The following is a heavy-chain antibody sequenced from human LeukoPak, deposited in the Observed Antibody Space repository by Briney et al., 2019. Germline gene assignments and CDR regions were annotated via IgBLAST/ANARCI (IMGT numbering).Heavy chain of an antibody. CDR1: GGTFSSYA. Sequence: SVKVSRKASGGTFSSYAISWVRQAPGQGLEWMGGIIPIFGTANYAQKFQGRVTITADESTSTAYMELSSLRSEDTAVYYCARARGRDGYNYPDYWGQGTLVTVSS. D-gene: IGHD5-24*01. J-gene: IGHJ4*02. CDR2: IIPIFGTA. CDR3: ARARGRDGYNYPDY. V-gene: IGHV1-69*01.